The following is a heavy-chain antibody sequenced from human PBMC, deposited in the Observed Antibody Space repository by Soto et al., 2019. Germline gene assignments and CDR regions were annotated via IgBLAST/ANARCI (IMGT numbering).Heavy chain of an antibody. CDR2: ITTSGSYI. Sequence: WGSLRLSCAASGVTFNSYDMNGVRQAPGKGLEYVSSITTSGSYIYYGDSVRGRFTISRDNAKNSLFLQMDSLRAEDTAMYYSVRSETALIQSHKGSAPWGKGTLDPV. V-gene: IGHV3-21*01. CDR1: GVTFNSYD. D-gene: IGHD1-1*01. CDR3: VRSETALIQSHKGSAP. J-gene: IGHJ5*02.